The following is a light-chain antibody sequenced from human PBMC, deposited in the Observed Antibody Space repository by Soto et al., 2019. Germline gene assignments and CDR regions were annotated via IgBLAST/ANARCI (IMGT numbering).Light chain of an antibody. CDR1: QSLLHSNGNTY. CDR2: LVS. V-gene: IGKV2-28*01. Sequence: DIVMTQSPLSLPVTPGEPASISCRSSQSLLHSNGNTYLDWYLQKPGQSPQLLIYLVSNRASGVPDRFSGSGSGTDFTLRISRVEAEYVGVYYCRPGLHTLTFVCRTQV. CDR3: RPGLHTLT. J-gene: IGKJ4*01.